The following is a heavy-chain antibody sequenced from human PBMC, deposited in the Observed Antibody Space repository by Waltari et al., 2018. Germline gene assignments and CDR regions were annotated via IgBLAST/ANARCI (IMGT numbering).Heavy chain of an antibody. CDR3: ARGGGYDFDY. D-gene: IGHD5-12*01. J-gene: IGHJ4*02. V-gene: IGHV3-21*01. Sequence: EVQLVESGGGLVKPGGSLRLSCAASGFPFSSSSMNWVRQAPGKGLEWVSSISSSSSYIYYADSVKGRFTISRDNAKNSLYLQMNSLRAEDTAVYYCARGGGYDFDYWGQGTLVTVSS. CDR2: ISSSSSYI. CDR1: GFPFSSSS.